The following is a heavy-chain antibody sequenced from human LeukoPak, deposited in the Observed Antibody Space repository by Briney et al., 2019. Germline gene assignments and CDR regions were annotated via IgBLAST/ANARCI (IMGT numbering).Heavy chain of an antibody. CDR3: ARGFDGAYYFDY. V-gene: IGHV3-7*03. Sequence: PGGSLRLSCAASGFTFSSYWMSCVRQAPGKGLEWVANIKQDGSEKYYVDSVKGRFTISRDNAKNSLYLQMNSLRAEDTALYYCARGFDGAYYFDYWGQGTLVTVSS. CDR2: IKQDGSEK. J-gene: IGHJ4*02. CDR1: GFTFSSYW. D-gene: IGHD5-24*01.